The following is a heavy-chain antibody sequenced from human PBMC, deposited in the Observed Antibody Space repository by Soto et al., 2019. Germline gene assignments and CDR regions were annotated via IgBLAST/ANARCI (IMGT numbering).Heavy chain of an antibody. Sequence: QVQLVQSGAEVKKPGASVKVSCKASGYTFTSYGISWVRQAPGQGLEWMGWISAYNGNTNYAQKLQGRVTMTTDTSTRTAYMELRSLRSDDTAVYYCLLHYYDSSGTLYYYYGMDVWRQGTTVTVSS. D-gene: IGHD3-22*01. CDR1: GYTFTSYG. J-gene: IGHJ6*02. CDR3: LLHYYDSSGTLYYYYGMDV. CDR2: ISAYNGNT. V-gene: IGHV1-18*04.